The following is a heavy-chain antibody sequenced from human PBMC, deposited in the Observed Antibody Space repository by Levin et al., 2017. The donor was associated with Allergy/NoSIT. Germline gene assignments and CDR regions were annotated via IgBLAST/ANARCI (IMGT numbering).Heavy chain of an antibody. Sequence: SETLSLTCAVSGGSISSGGYSWSWIRQPPGKGLEWIGYIYHSGSTYYNPSLKSRVTISVDRSKNQFSLKLSSVTAADTAVYYCARGPDREYYDSSAYGMDVWGQGTTVTVSS. CDR2: IYHSGST. CDR1: GGSISSGGYS. V-gene: IGHV4-30-2*01. D-gene: IGHD3-22*01. J-gene: IGHJ6*02. CDR3: ARGPDREYYDSSAYGMDV.